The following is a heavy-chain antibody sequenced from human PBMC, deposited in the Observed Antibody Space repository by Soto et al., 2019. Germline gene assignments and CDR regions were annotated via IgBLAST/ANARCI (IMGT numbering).Heavy chain of an antibody. CDR2: FYTSGNT. J-gene: IGHJ5*02. Sequence: ASETLSLTCTVSGGSVSSYYWSWIRQPAGKGLEWIGRFYTSGNTNYNPSLKSRVTMPLDTSKNQFSLKLSSVTAADTAVYFCASDSTGWFDPWGQGTLVTVSS. CDR3: ASDSTGWFDP. D-gene: IGHD7-27*01. V-gene: IGHV4-4*07. CDR1: GGSVSSYY.